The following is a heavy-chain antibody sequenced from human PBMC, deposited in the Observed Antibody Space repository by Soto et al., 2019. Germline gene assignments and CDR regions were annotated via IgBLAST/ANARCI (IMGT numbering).Heavy chain of an antibody. D-gene: IGHD3-3*01. V-gene: IGHV1-46*01. J-gene: IGHJ5*02. CDR1: GDTFSSQY. CDR2: INPSRATT. Sequence: ASVKVSCKSFGDTFSSQYIHWVRQAPGQGLEWVGLINPSRATTTISQKFQGGVTLTSDTSTRTVYMELSSLRSDDTAIYFCVGGADLEGRYNWFDPWGQGTLVTVS. CDR3: VGGADLEGRYNWFDP.